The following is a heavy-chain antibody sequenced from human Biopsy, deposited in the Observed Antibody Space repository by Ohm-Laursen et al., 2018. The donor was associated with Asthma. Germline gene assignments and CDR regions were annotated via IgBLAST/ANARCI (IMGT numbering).Heavy chain of an antibody. CDR2: IYSGGST. D-gene: IGHD2-21*02. J-gene: IGHJ4*02. V-gene: IGHV3-53*01. CDR1: GFTVSSNY. CDR3: AGRVVGDSPLCNY. Sequence: GSLRLSCAASGFTVSSNYMSWVRQAPGKGLEWVSVIYSGGSTYYADSVKGRFTISRDNSKNTLYLQMNSLRAEDTAVYYCAGRVVGDSPLCNYWGQGTLVTVSS.